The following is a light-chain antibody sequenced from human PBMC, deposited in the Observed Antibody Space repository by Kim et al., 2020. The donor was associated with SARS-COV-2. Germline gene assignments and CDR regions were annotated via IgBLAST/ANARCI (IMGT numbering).Light chain of an antibody. CDR1: QSVNSNY. V-gene: IGKV3-20*01. J-gene: IGKJ1*01. CDR3: QQYGSSPPLT. CDR2: GAS. Sequence: EIVLTQSPGTLSLSPGERATLSCRASQSVNSNYLAWYHQKPGQAPTLLIYGASSRATGITDRFSGSGSGTDFTLTISRLAPEDFAVYYCQQYGSSPPLTFGQGTKVDIK.